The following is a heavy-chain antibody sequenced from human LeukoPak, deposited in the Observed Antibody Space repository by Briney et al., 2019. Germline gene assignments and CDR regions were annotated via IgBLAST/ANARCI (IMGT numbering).Heavy chain of an antibody. Sequence: ASVKVSCKASGYTFTSYGISWVRQAPGQGLEWMGWINPNSGGTNYAQKFQGRVTMTRDTSISTAYMELSRLRSDDTAVYYCARVPGGYCSSTSCYFGYYFDYWGQGTLVTVSS. D-gene: IGHD2-2*01. CDR1: GYTFTSYG. J-gene: IGHJ4*02. V-gene: IGHV1-2*02. CDR3: ARVPGGYCSSTSCYFGYYFDY. CDR2: INPNSGGT.